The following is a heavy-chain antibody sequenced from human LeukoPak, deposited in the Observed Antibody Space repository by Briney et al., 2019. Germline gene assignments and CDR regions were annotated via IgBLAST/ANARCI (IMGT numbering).Heavy chain of an antibody. CDR3: ARDVYSIAAAGTFDY. CDR1: GGTFSSYA. D-gene: IGHD6-13*01. J-gene: IGHJ4*02. V-gene: IGHV1-18*01. Sequence: ASVKVSCKASGGTFSSYAISWVRQAPGQWLEWMGWISAYNGNTNYAQKLQGRVTMTTDTSTSTAYMELRSLRSDDTAVYYCARDVYSIAAAGTFDYWGQGTLVTVSS. CDR2: ISAYNGNT.